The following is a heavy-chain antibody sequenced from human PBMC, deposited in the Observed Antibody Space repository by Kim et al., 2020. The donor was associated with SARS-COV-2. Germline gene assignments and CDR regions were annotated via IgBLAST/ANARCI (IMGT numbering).Heavy chain of an antibody. CDR2: INTNTGNP. Sequence: ASVKVSCKASGYTFTSYAMNWVRQAPGQGLEWMGWINTNTGNPTYAQGFTGRFVFSLDTSVSTAYLQICSLKAEDTAVYYCAREFFGSSWYWGYYYGMDVWGQGTTVTVSS. D-gene: IGHD6-13*01. CDR3: AREFFGSSWYWGYYYGMDV. J-gene: IGHJ6*02. V-gene: IGHV7-4-1*01. CDR1: GYTFTSYA.